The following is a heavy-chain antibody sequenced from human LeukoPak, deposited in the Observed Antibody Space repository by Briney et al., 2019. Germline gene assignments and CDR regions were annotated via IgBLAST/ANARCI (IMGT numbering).Heavy chain of an antibody. J-gene: IGHJ1*01. D-gene: IGHD7-27*01. CDR3: ASVVITGGYFQH. V-gene: IGHV3-66*02. Sequence: GGSLRLSCAASGFTVSSNYMSWVRQAPGKGLGWVSVIYSDSSTYYADSVKGRFTISRDNPKNTLYLQMNSLRPEDTAVYYCASVVITGGYFQHWGQGTLVTVSS. CDR1: GFTVSSNY. CDR2: IYSDSST.